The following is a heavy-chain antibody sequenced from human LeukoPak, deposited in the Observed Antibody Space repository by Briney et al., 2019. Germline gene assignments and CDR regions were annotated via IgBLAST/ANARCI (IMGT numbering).Heavy chain of an antibody. D-gene: IGHD3-10*01. CDR1: GGSINNYY. CDR3: ARHNARLRGWIGEVDF. CDR2: IYYSGST. V-gene: IGHV4-59*08. Sequence: SETLSLTCSVSGGSINNYYWSWIRQPPGKGLEWIAYIYYSGSTNHNPSLKSRVTISVDTSKNQFSLTLSSVTAADTAVYYCARHNARLRGWIGEVDFWGQGALVTVSS. J-gene: IGHJ4*02.